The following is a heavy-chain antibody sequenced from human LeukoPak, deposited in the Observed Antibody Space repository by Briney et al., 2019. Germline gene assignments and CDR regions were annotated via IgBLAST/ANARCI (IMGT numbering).Heavy chain of an antibody. D-gene: IGHD2-8*02. CDR1: GYTFSSYG. V-gene: IGHV1-18*01. CDR2: TSGYNGKT. CDR3: AREGALHDTGDHYLSWFDP. Sequence: ASVKVSCKTSGYTFSSYGIAWVRQAPGQGLEWMGWTSGYNGKTNYAENLQGRVTMTTDTSTSTGYMELRSLRSDDTAMYYCAREGALHDTGDHYLSWFDPWGQGTLVTASS. J-gene: IGHJ5*02.